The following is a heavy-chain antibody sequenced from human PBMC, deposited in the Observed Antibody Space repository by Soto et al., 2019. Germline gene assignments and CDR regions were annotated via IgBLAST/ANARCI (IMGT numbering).Heavy chain of an antibody. J-gene: IGHJ4*02. CDR1: GGSFSGYY. Sequence: QVRLQQWGAGLLKPSETLSLTCAVYGGSFSGYYFTWIRQPPGRGLEWIGEINHGGSTNYNPSLKSRVTISPDTSKNHFSLKLTSVTAADTAAYYCATKEGSSWSFDYWGQGNLVTVSS. V-gene: IGHV4-34*01. CDR3: ATKEGSSWSFDY. D-gene: IGHD6-13*01. CDR2: INHGGST.